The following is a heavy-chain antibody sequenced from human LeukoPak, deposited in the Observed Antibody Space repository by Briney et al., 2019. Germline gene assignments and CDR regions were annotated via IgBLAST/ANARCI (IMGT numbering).Heavy chain of an antibody. CDR2: TYYTGTT. Sequence: SETLSLTCTVSGGSISPDYWSWIRQPPGKGLEWIGYTYYTGTTNYNPSLKSRVTISVETSKNQFSLNLGSVTAADTAVYYCARDRPGESSLDYWGQGILVTVSS. D-gene: IGHD3-10*01. CDR3: ARDRPGESSLDY. V-gene: IGHV4-59*01. J-gene: IGHJ4*02. CDR1: GGSISPDY.